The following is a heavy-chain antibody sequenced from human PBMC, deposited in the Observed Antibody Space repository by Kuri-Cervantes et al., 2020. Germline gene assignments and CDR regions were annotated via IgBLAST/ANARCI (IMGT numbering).Heavy chain of an antibody. CDR1: GGSISSSSYY. D-gene: IGHD3-22*01. Sequence: SETLSLTCTVSGGSISSSSYYWGWIRQPPGKGLEWIGSIYYSGSTYYNPSLKSRVTISVGTSKNQFSLKLSSVTAADTAVYYCARGRGLGGYYDSSAEDAFDIWGQGTMVTVSS. J-gene: IGHJ3*02. CDR3: ARGRGLGGYYDSSAEDAFDI. CDR2: IYYSGST. V-gene: IGHV4-39*07.